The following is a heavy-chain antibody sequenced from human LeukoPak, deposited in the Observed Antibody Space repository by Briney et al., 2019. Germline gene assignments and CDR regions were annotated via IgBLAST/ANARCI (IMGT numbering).Heavy chain of an antibody. J-gene: IGHJ4*02. Sequence: SETLSLTCTVSGGSISSGDYYWSWIRQPPGKGLEWIGYIYYSGSTYYNPSLKSRVTISVDTSKNQFSLKLSSVTAADTAVYYCATLTYYYDSSGYPRDYWGQGTLVTVSS. CDR2: IYYSGST. CDR3: ATLTYYYDSSGYPRDY. D-gene: IGHD3-22*01. V-gene: IGHV4-30-4*01. CDR1: GGSISSGDYY.